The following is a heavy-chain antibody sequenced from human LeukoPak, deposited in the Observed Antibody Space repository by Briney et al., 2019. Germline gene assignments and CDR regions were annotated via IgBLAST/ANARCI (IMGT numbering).Heavy chain of an antibody. CDR2: ILYDGSKK. CDR3: ANFDGDSQAFHI. V-gene: IGHV3-30*18. D-gene: IGHD3-9*01. CDR1: GFTFTNYN. J-gene: IGHJ3*02. Sequence: PGGSLRLSCAASGFTFTNYNMHWVRQTPGKGLQWVAAILYDGSKKYYADSVKGRFSVYRDNSNYTLYLQMNSLKTEDTAVYSCANFDGDSQAFHIWGRGTMVTVSS.